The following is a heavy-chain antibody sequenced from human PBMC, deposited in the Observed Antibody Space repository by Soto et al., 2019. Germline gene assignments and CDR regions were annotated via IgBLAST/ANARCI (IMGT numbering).Heavy chain of an antibody. D-gene: IGHD3-22*01. CDR3: AREDDSSGYYPSPYYYYGMDV. V-gene: IGHV1-69*01. CDR1: GGTFSSYA. Sequence: QVQLVQSGAEVKKPGSSVKVSCKASGGTFSSYAISWARQAPGQGLEWMGGIIPIFGTANYAQKFQGRVTITADESTSTAYMELSSLRSEDTAVYYCAREDDSSGYYPSPYYYYGMDVCGQGTTVTVSS. CDR2: IIPIFGTA. J-gene: IGHJ6*02.